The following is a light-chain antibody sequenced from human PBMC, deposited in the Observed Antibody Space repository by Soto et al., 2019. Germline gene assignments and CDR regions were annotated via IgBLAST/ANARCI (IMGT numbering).Light chain of an antibody. CDR2: DVS. CDR3: QQYHRYST. V-gene: IGKV1-5*01. Sequence: DIQMTQAPSTLSASVGDRVTITCRASQNINAWLAWYQQKPGKAPKLLIYDVSTLHSGVPSRFSGSASGTEFTLTISNLESDDFATYYCQQYHRYSTFXQGTKVDIK. CDR1: QNINAW. J-gene: IGKJ1*01.